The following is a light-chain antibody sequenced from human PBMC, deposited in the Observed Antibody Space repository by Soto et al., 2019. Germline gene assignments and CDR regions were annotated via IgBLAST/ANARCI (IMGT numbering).Light chain of an antibody. CDR2: KAS. CDR3: QQYNSYSP. V-gene: IGKV1-5*03. CDR1: QTIDDY. J-gene: IGKJ1*01. Sequence: DIQMTQSPSALSKSVGDRVTITCRASQTIDDYLAWYQQKPGKAPKLLIYKASTLEIGVPSRFSGSGFGTEFTLTISSLQPDDFATYYCQQYNSYSPFGQGTKVDI.